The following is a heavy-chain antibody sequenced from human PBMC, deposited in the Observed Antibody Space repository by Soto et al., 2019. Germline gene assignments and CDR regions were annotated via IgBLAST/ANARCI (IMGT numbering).Heavy chain of an antibody. J-gene: IGHJ4*02. CDR2: IGHIETT. CDR1: AVAIAYGGYS. Sequence: PSETLSPTCSVSAVAIAYGGYSWTWLRQSPEKGRMWLGYIGHIETTKYNPSTSSRRSLSIGRIKNQFSLSLSAMTAAYNAVYYCARGGGYDSFDFWGQGIQVTVSS. V-gene: IGHV4-30-2*06. D-gene: IGHD2-15*01. CDR3: ARGGGYDSFDF.